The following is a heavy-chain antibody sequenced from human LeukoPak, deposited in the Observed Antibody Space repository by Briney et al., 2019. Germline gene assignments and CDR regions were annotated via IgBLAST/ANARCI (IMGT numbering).Heavy chain of an antibody. CDR2: IKSKTDGGTT. Sequence: GGSLRLSCAASGFTFSNAWMSWVRQAPGKGLEWVCRIKSKTDGGTTDYAAPGKGRFTISRDDSKNTLYLQMNSLKTEDTAVYYCTTHDIVVVVAAKDYWGQGTLVTVSS. J-gene: IGHJ4*02. D-gene: IGHD2-15*01. CDR3: TTHDIVVVVAAKDY. V-gene: IGHV3-15*01. CDR1: GFTFSNAW.